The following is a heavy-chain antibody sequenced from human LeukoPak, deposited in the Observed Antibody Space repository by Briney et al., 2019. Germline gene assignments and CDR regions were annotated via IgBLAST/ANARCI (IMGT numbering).Heavy chain of an antibody. CDR3: AHMDDDWTSLIDY. CDR2: ISSSGSTI. CDR1: GFTFSDYY. D-gene: IGHD3-3*01. Sequence: GGSLRLSCAASGFTFSDYYMSWIRQAPGKGLEWVSYISSSGSTIHYADSVKGRFTISRDNAKNSLYLQMNSLRAEDTAVYYCAHMDDDWTSLIDYWGQGTLVTVSS. V-gene: IGHV3-11*01. J-gene: IGHJ4*02.